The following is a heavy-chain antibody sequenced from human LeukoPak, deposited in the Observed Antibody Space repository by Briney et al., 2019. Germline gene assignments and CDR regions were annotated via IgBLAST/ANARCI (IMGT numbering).Heavy chain of an antibody. CDR1: GYTFTSYA. V-gene: IGHV1-3*01. J-gene: IGHJ4*02. CDR3: ARGDYYGSGSYYFDY. Sequence: GASVKVSCKASGYTFTSYAMHWVRQAPGQRLEWMGWINAGNGNTKYSQKFQGRVTITRDTSASTAYMELSSLRSEDTAVYYCARGDYYGSGSYYFDYWGQGTLVTVSS. CDR2: INAGNGNT. D-gene: IGHD3-10*01.